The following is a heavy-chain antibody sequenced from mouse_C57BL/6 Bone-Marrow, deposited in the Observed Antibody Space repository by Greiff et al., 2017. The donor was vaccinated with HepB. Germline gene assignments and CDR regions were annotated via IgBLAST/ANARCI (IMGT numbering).Heavy chain of an antibody. Sequence: QVQLQQPGTELVKPGASVKLSCKASGYTFTSYWMHWVKQRPGQGLEWIGNINPSNGGTNYNEKFKSKATLTVDKSSSTAYMQLSSLTSEDSAVYNCARGGSGTLYAMDYWGQGTSVTVSS. CDR2: INPSNGGT. CDR3: ARGGSGTLYAMDY. J-gene: IGHJ4*01. CDR1: GYTFTSYW. D-gene: IGHD4-1*01. V-gene: IGHV1-53*01.